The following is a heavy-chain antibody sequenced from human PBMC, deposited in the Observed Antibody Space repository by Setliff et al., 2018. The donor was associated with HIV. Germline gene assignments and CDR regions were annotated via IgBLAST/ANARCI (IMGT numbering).Heavy chain of an antibody. CDR3: ARREWLPMPGAFDI. CDR2: IYYSGST. D-gene: IGHD3-3*01. CDR1: GGSISSGSYY. Sequence: KPSETLSLTCTVSGGSISSGSYYWGWIRQPPGKGLEWIGTIYYSGSTYYNPSLKSRVTISVDTSKNQFSLKLTSVTAADTAVYYCARREWLPMPGAFDIWGQGTMVTVSS. J-gene: IGHJ3*02. V-gene: IGHV4-39*07.